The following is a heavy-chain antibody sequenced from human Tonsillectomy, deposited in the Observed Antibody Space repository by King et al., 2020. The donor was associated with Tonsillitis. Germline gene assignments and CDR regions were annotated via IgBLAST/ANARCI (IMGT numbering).Heavy chain of an antibody. J-gene: IGHJ6*02. D-gene: IGHD3-10*01. CDR3: AVSGGSVDV. CDR1: GYTFTNYD. V-gene: IGHV1-8*02. CDR2: MNPNSGNT. Sequence: QLVQSVAEVKKPGASVKVSCKASGYTFTNYDINWVRQATGQGLQWMGWMNPNSGNTVYAQKFQGRVTMTRNTSVGTAYMELSSLRSEDTAVYYCAVSGGSVDVRGQGTTVTVSS.